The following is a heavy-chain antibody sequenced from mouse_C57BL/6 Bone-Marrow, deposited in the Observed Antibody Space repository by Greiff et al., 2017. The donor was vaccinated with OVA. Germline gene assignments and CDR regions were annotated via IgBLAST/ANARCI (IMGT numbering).Heavy chain of an antibody. Sequence: QVQLQQPGAELVMPGASVKLSCKASGYTFTSYWMHWVKQRPGQGLEWIGEIDPSDSYTNYNQKFKGKSTLTVDKSSSTAYMQLSSLTSEDSAVYYGARRGYDYDQRTWFAYWGEGSLVTVSA. CDR1: GYTFTSYW. CDR2: IDPSDSYT. D-gene: IGHD2-4*01. CDR3: ARRGYDYDQRTWFAY. V-gene: IGHV1-69*01. J-gene: IGHJ3*01.